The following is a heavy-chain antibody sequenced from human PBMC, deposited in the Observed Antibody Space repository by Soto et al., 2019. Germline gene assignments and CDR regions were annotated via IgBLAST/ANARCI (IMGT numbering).Heavy chain of an antibody. CDR3: ARMYSSGSGWFHP. CDR1: GYFIGAGGYY. V-gene: IGHV4-31*02. Sequence: SETLSLTCFVSGYFIGAGGYYWSWIRHHPGKGLEWIGSFYSSGSIIYNPSLRSRVSISGDMSTNQFSMSLTSVTAPDTARYYCARMYSSGSGWFHPWGQGTLVTVSS. D-gene: IGHD6-19*01. CDR2: FYSSGSI. J-gene: IGHJ5*02.